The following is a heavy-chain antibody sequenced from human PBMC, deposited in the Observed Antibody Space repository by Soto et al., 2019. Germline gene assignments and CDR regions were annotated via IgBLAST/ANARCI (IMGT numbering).Heavy chain of an antibody. CDR2: ASYDGSYK. J-gene: IGHJ4*02. D-gene: IGHD5-12*01. Sequence: QVQLVESGGGVVQPGRSLRLSCAASGFTFSSFGMHWVRQAPGKGLEWVAVASYDGSYKYYADSVKGRFTISRDNSKNTLYLQMNSLRAEETCVYYCAKERSVVATTPDFDYWGQGTLVTVSS. V-gene: IGHV3-30*18. CDR1: GFTFSSFG. CDR3: AKERSVVATTPDFDY.